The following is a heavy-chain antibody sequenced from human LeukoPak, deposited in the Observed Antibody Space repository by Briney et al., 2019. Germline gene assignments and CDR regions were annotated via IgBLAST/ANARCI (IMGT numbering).Heavy chain of an antibody. J-gene: IGHJ5*02. CDR2: IYTSGST. D-gene: IGHD2-2*01. Sequence: SETLSLTCTVSGGSISSYYWSWIRQPAGKGLEWIGRIYTSGSTNYNPSLKSRVTMSVDTSKNQFSLKLSSVTAADTAVYYCARDCLYCSSTSCTNWFDPWGQGTLVTVSS. CDR1: GGSISSYY. V-gene: IGHV4-4*07. CDR3: ARDCLYCSSTSCTNWFDP.